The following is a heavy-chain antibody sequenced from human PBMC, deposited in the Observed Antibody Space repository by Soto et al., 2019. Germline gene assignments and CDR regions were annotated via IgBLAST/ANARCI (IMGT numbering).Heavy chain of an antibody. J-gene: IGHJ4*02. V-gene: IGHV3-7*03. CDR3: AGWGGHDYNY. Sequence: EVQLVQSGGGLVQPGGSLRLSCVGSGFTFTDFYMNWVRQAPGKGLEWVANIRPDGSETNYVESVKGRFTTSRDNAKNSLFLKLNSLGAAEYVLDYCAGWGGHDYNYWGQGILVTVSS. CDR2: IRPDGSET. D-gene: IGHD4-4*01. CDR1: GFTFTDFY.